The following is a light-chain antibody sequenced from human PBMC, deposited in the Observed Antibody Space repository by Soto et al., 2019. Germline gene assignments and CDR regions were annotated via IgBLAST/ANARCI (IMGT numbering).Light chain of an antibody. CDR3: QHYYNNWPPWT. V-gene: IGKV3-15*01. CDR1: QSVGIN. J-gene: IGKJ1*01. CDR2: GAS. Sequence: EIVMTQSPATLSVSPGERATLSCRASQSVGINLAWYQQKLGQAPRLLIYGASTRAAGIPARFSGSGSGTEFTLTISSLQSEDFAIYYCQHYYNNWPPWTFGQGTKVDIK.